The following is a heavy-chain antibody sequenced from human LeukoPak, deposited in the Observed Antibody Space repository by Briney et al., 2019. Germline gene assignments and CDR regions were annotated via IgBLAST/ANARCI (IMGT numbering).Heavy chain of an antibody. CDR1: GGSISSGSYY. Sequence: SETLSLTCTLSGGSISSGSYYCSWIRQPAGKGLEWIGRMYSSGSTNYNPSFESRVTISAAPSKTQFSLKLSSVTAADTAVYYCARASSLPYCGGDSYPDSWGQGTLVTVSA. D-gene: IGHD2-21*02. V-gene: IGHV4-61*02. CDR3: ARASSLPYCGGDSYPDS. J-gene: IGHJ4*02. CDR2: MYSSGST.